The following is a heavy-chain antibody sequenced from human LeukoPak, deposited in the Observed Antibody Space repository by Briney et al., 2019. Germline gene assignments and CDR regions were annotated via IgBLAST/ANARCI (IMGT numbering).Heavy chain of an antibody. J-gene: IGHJ4*02. V-gene: IGHV3-15*01. CDR2: IKSKTDGGTT. Sequence: PGGSLRLSYAASGFTFSNAWMSWVRQAPGKGLEWVGRIKSKTDGGTTDYAAPVKGRFTISRDDSKNTLYLQMNSLKTEDTAVYYCTTGDCSSTSCYRKWGQGTLVTVSS. D-gene: IGHD2-2*01. CDR3: TTGDCSSTSCYRK. CDR1: GFTFSNAW.